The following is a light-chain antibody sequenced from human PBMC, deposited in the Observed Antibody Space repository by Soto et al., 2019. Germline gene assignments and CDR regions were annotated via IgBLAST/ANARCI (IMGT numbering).Light chain of an antibody. Sequence: DSPMTQSPSTLSASVGDRVTITCRASQSISSWLAWYQQKPGKAPKLLIYKASNLKSGVPSRFSGSGSGTEFTLTISSLQPDDFATYYCQQYNSYSRTFGQGTKVDIK. V-gene: IGKV1-5*03. J-gene: IGKJ1*01. CDR3: QQYNSYSRT. CDR1: QSISSW. CDR2: KAS.